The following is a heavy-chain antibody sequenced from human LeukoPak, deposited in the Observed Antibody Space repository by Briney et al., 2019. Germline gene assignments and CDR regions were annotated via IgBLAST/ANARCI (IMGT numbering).Heavy chain of an antibody. Sequence: AASVKVSCKASGGTFSSYAINWVRQAPGQGLEWMGGFIPIFGTANFAQKFQSRVTITADESTSTAFMYLNSLRSDDTAVYYCARARYGGILDSSFDYWGQGTLVTVSS. CDR3: ARARYGGILDSSFDY. J-gene: IGHJ4*02. V-gene: IGHV1-69*13. CDR1: GGTFSSYA. D-gene: IGHD4-23*01. CDR2: FIPIFGTA.